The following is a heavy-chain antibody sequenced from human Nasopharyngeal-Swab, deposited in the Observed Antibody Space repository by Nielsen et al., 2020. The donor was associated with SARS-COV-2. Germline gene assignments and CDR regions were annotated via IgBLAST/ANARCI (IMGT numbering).Heavy chain of an antibody. D-gene: IGHD5-12*01. CDR3: ARGPVPLRFVVMDV. CDR2: IIPIFGTA. CDR1: GGTFSSYA. Sequence: SVQVSCKASGGTFSSYAISWVRQAPGQGLEWMGGIIPIFGTANYAQKFQGRVTITADKSTSTAYMELSSLRSEDTAVYYCARGPVPLRFVVMDVWGKGTTVTVSS. V-gene: IGHV1-69*06. J-gene: IGHJ6*03.